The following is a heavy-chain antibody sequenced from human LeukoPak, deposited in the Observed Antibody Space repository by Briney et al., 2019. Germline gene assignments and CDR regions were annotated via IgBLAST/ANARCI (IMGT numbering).Heavy chain of an antibody. CDR3: AKHSSGSWANCFDY. D-gene: IGHD3-10*01. CDR1: GFTFSSYA. Sequence: GGSLRLSCAASGFTFSSYAMSWVRQAPGKGLEWVSSISTSGGSTYYADSVKGRFTISRDNSKNTLYMQMNSLRAEDTAVYYCAKHSSGSWANCFDYWGQGTLVTVSS. V-gene: IGHV3-23*01. CDR2: ISTSGGST. J-gene: IGHJ4*02.